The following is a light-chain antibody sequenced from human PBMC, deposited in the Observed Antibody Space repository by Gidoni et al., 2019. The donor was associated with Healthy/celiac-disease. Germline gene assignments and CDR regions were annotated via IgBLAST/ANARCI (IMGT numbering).Light chain of an antibody. CDR3: QQSYSTPRT. CDR2: AAS. Sequence: EIQTTQSPSSLSASVGDRVTSTRRASQSMSNDLNWYQQKPGKAPKLLIYAASSLQSGVPSRFSGSGSGTDFTLTISSLQPEDFATYYCQQSYSTPRTFGQGTKLEIK. V-gene: IGKV1-39*01. CDR1: QSMSND. J-gene: IGKJ2*02.